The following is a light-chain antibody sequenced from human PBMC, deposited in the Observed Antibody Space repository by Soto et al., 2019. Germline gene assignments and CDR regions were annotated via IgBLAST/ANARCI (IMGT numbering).Light chain of an antibody. Sequence: QMTQSPSSLSASVGDRVTIACRASQTVSKFVNWYQQKPGKVPDLLIYSASTLYSGVPSRFSGSGSGTDFTLTITNLQPEDFATYYCQQTYSLPRTFAQGTKVDIK. CDR1: QTVSKF. V-gene: IGKV1-39*01. CDR3: QQTYSLPRT. J-gene: IGKJ1*01. CDR2: SAS.